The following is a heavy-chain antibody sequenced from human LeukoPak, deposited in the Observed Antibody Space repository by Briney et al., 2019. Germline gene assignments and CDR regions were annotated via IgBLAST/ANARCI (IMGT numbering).Heavy chain of an antibody. CDR3: ARQEYCSGASCYTWFDP. V-gene: IGHV5-51*01. CDR2: IYPGDSDT. J-gene: IGHJ5*02. D-gene: IGHD2-15*01. Sequence: GESLQISCKGSGYRFTSDWIGWVRQMPGKGLEWMGIIYPGDSDTRYSPSFQGQVTISADKSISTAYLQWNSLKASDTAMYYCARQEYCSGASCYTWFDPWGQGTLVTVSS. CDR1: GYRFTSDW.